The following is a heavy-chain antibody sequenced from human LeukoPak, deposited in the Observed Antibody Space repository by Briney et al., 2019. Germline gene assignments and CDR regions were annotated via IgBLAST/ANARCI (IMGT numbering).Heavy chain of an antibody. CDR2: IYSGGST. CDR3: ARFAPTHWFDP. CDR1: GFTVSSNY. V-gene: IGHV3-66*01. J-gene: IGHJ5*02. Sequence: PGGSLRLSCAASGFTVSSNYMSWVRQAPGKGMEWVSVIYSGGSTYYADSVKGRFTISRDNSKNTLYLQMNSLRAEDTAVYYRARFAPTHWFDPWGQGTLVTVSS.